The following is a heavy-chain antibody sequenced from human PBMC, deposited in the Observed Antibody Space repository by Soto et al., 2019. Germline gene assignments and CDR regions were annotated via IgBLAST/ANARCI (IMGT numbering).Heavy chain of an antibody. CDR2: IGASGDIT. D-gene: IGHD2-21*02. V-gene: IGHV3-23*01. CDR1: GFSFTNFA. Sequence: GWSLRLSCAASGFSFTNFAMSLVRQAPGKGLEWVAGIGASGDITWYADSVKGRLSISRDNSKNTLYLQLNSLRFEDTAVYYCAKDDFTDRGDDYFEYWGTGTLVTVSS. CDR3: AKDDFTDRGDDYFEY. J-gene: IGHJ4*02.